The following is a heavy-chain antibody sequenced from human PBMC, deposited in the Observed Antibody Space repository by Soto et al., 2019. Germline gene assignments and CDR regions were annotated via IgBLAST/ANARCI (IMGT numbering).Heavy chain of an antibody. J-gene: IGHJ3*02. CDR2: ISYDGSNK. D-gene: IGHD3-22*01. V-gene: IGHV3-30*18. CDR3: AKEGITMIVVVFQDAFDI. Sequence: QVQLVESGGGVVQPGRSLRLSCAASGFTFSSYGMHWVRQAPGKGLEWVAVISYDGSNKYYADSVKGRFTISRDNSKNTLYLQMNSLRAEDTAVYYCAKEGITMIVVVFQDAFDIWGQGTMVTVSS. CDR1: GFTFSSYG.